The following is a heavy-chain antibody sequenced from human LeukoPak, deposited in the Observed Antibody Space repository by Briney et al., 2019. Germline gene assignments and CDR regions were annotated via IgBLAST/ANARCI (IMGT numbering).Heavy chain of an antibody. Sequence: PGGSLRLSCAASGFTFDDYAMHWVRQAPGKGLEWVSLIYSGGSTYYAYSVKGRFTISRDNAKNSLYLQMNSLRAEDTAVYYCARAKRNGFDIWGQGTMVTVSS. CDR1: GFTFDDYA. J-gene: IGHJ3*02. CDR3: ARAKRNGFDI. CDR2: IYSGGST. V-gene: IGHV3-66*01.